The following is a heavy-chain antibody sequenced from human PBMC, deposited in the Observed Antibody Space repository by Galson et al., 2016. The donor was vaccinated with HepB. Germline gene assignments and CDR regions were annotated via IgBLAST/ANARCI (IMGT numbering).Heavy chain of an antibody. CDR2: MYYSGTT. Sequence: SETLSLTCTVSGGSIRSYYWTWIRQPPGKGLEWIGFMYYSGTTDYNPSLKSRVTISVDTSKNQFSLKLSSVTAADTAVYYCARGLSYSDFWTGYHYFDYWGQGTLVTVSS. D-gene: IGHD3-3*01. J-gene: IGHJ4*02. CDR1: GGSIRSYY. V-gene: IGHV4-59*01. CDR3: ARGLSYSDFWTGYHYFDY.